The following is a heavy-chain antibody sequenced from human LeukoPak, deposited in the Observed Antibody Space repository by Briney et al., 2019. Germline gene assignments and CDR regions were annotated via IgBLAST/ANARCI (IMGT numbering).Heavy chain of an antibody. J-gene: IGHJ5*02. CDR3: AHGYGSGSYYNENWFDP. CDR1: GFSLSHARMG. Sequence: KESGPVLVKPTETLTLTCTVSGFSLSHARMGVSWIRQPPGKALEWLAHIFSSDEKAYSTSLKSRLSISKDTSKSQVVLTMTNMDPVDTATYYCAHGYGSGSYYNENWFDPWGQGTLVTVSS. V-gene: IGHV2-26*01. D-gene: IGHD3-10*01. CDR2: IFSSDEK.